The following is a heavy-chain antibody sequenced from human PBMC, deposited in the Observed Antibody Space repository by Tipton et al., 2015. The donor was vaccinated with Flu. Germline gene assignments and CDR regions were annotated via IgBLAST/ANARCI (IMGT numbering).Heavy chain of an antibody. Sequence: TLSLTCTVSGVSMSDYYWSWVRQPAGKGLEWIGHIYISGSTNYNPSLKSRVTMSADTSENHFSLNLSSVTAADTAVYYCAREERGGSYVGSYHYYYMDFWGTGTTVTVSS. CDR1: GVSMSDYY. CDR3: AREERGGSYVGSYHYYYMDF. CDR2: IYISGST. J-gene: IGHJ6*03. D-gene: IGHD1-26*01. V-gene: IGHV4-4*07.